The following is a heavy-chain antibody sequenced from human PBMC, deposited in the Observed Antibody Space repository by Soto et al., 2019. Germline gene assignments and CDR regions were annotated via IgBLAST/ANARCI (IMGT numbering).Heavy chain of an antibody. CDR1: GYSFTSYW. V-gene: IGHV5-10-1*01. D-gene: IGHD2-2*01. Sequence: GESLKISCKGSGYSFTSYWISWVRQMPGKGLEWMGRIDPSDSYTNYSPSFQGHVTISADKSISTAYLQWSSLKASDTAMYYCARQLGYCSSTSCPGNYYYYGMDVWGQGTTVTVSS. CDR2: IDPSDSYT. J-gene: IGHJ6*02. CDR3: ARQLGYCSSTSCPGNYYYYGMDV.